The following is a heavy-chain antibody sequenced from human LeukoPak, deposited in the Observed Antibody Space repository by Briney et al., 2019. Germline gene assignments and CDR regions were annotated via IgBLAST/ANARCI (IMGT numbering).Heavy chain of an antibody. D-gene: IGHD3-10*01. CDR1: GFTFDNYA. J-gene: IGHJ4*02. CDR2: SSGGGEYT. Sequence: GGSLRLSCAASGFTFDNYAMSWVRQAPGKGLEWVSVSSGGGEYTNHADSVKGRVTISRDSFKNTLYLQMNSLTAEDTAVYYCAKSPQFGEFFYFDKRGQGTLVTVSS. V-gene: IGHV3-23*01. CDR3: AKSPQFGEFFYFDK.